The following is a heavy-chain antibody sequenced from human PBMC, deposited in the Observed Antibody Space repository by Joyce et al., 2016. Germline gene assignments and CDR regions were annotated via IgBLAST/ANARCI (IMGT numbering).Heavy chain of an antibody. CDR1: GYSISSGYS. V-gene: IGHV4-38-2*01. D-gene: IGHD3-3*01. J-gene: IGHJ4*02. Sequence: QVQLQESGPGLVKSSEILSLTCAVSGYSISSGYSWGWIRQPPGKGLGWIGVINRDGSTFYNPSLKSRVTISADMSKNQFSLKLTSVTAADTAVYYCARGVTNWGQGTLVAVSS. CDR3: ARGVTN. CDR2: INRDGST.